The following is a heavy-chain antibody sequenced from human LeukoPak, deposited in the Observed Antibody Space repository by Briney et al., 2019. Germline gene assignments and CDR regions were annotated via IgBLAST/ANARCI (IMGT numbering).Heavy chain of an antibody. V-gene: IGHV4-38-2*02. Sequence: SETLSLTCTVSGYSISSGYYWGWIRQPPGKGLEWIGIIYHSGSTYYSPSLKSRVTISLDTSRNQFSLKLSSVTAADTAVYYCAKSNGYGLVDIWGQGTMVTVSS. CDR3: AKSNGYGLVDI. CDR1: GYSISSGYY. D-gene: IGHD3-10*01. CDR2: IYHSGST. J-gene: IGHJ3*02.